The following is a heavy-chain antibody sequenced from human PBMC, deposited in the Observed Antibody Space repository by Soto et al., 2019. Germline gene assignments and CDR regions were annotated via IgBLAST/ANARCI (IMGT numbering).Heavy chain of an antibody. D-gene: IGHD1-1*01. J-gene: IGHJ6*02. CDR3: AKDGTTAGIHYYGMDI. V-gene: IGHV3-23*01. CDR2: IGRGGDT. Sequence: GGSLRFSCEVSGFTLTSYGMNWVRQAPDKGLEWVSTIGRGGDTFYADSVRGRFTISRDNSKNTLFLQMNSLRAEDTALYFCAKDGTTAGIHYYGMDIWGQGTTVTVSS. CDR1: GFTLTSYG.